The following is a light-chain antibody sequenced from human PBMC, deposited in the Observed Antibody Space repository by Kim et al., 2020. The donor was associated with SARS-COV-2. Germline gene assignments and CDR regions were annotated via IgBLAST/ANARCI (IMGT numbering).Light chain of an antibody. CDR2: GDN. CDR3: QVWDSSTWV. J-gene: IGLJ3*02. Sequence: SYELTQPLSVSVALGQTASITCGGNYIGSKNVHWYQQMPAQAPVLVIYGDNKRPSGIPERISASNSGNTATLTISRTQAGDEADYYCQVWDSSTWVFGGGTQLTVL. V-gene: IGLV3-9*01. CDR1: YIGSKN.